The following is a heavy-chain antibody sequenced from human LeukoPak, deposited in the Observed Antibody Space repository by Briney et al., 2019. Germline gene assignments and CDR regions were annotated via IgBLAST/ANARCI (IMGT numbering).Heavy chain of an antibody. CDR2: INPSGGST. CDR3: ARVQYQPRYYYGMDV. CDR1: GYTFTSYY. D-gene: IGHD2-2*01. V-gene: IGHV1-46*01. J-gene: IGHJ6*02. Sequence: ASVKVSCKASGYTFTSYYMHWVRQAPGQGLEWMGIINPSGGSTSYAQKFQGRVTMTRDTSTSTVYMELSSLRSEDTAVYYCARVQYQPRYYYGMDVWGQGTTVTVS.